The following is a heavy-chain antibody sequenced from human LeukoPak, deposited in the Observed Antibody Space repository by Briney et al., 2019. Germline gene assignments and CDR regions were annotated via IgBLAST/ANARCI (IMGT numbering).Heavy chain of an antibody. V-gene: IGHV3-30*18. J-gene: IGHJ4*02. Sequence: PGGSLRLSCAASGFTFSSYGMHWVRQAPGKGLELVAVISYDGSNKYYADSVKGRFTISRDNSKNTLYLQMNSLRAEDTAVYYCAKEATYYDILTGYRNEYYFDYWGQGTLVTVSS. D-gene: IGHD3-9*01. CDR1: GFTFSSYG. CDR2: ISYDGSNK. CDR3: AKEATYYDILTGYRNEYYFDY.